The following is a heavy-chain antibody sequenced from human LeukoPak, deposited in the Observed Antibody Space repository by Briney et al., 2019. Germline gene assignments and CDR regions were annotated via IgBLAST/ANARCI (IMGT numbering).Heavy chain of an antibody. D-gene: IGHD1-26*01. CDR1: GFTFSSYS. Sequence: PGGSLRLSCGTSGFTFSSYSMNWVRQAPGKGLEWVSSISSSSSYISYADSVKGRFTISRDNAKNSLYLQMNSLRAEDTAVYYCAREWELLRSFAFDIWGQGTMVTVSS. V-gene: IGHV3-21*01. J-gene: IGHJ3*02. CDR3: AREWELLRSFAFDI. CDR2: ISSSSSYI.